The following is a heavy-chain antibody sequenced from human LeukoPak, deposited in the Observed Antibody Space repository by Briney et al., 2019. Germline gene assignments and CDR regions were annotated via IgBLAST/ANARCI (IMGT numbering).Heavy chain of an antibody. D-gene: IGHD3-22*01. CDR1: GFSFSSHS. V-gene: IGHV3-21*01. CDR2: ISSSSSSI. Sequence: PGGSLRLSCAASGFSFSSHSMNWARQAPGKGLEWVSSISSSSSSIYYADSAKGRFTISRDNAKNSLYLQMNSLRAEDTAVYYCARGVSSAWYFDYWGQGTLVTVSS. CDR3: ARGVSSAWYFDY. J-gene: IGHJ4*02.